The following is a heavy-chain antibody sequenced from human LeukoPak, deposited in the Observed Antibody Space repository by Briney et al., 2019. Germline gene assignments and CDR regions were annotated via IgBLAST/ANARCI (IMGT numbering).Heavy chain of an antibody. D-gene: IGHD3-16*02. CDR2: ISSTGTYI. CDR3: VSGNDPDYLWTTYRLDAFDI. J-gene: IGHJ3*02. V-gene: IGHV3-21*01. Sequence: GGSLRLSCAASGFTFSSYSMNWVRQVPGKGLEWVSSISSTGTYIYYADSVKGRFTISRDNAKNSLFLQMNSLRDEDTAVYYCVSGNDPDYLWTTYRLDAFDIWGQGTMVIVSS. CDR1: GFTFSSYS.